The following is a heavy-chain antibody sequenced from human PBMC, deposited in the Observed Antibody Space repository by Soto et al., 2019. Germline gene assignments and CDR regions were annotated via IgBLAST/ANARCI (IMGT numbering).Heavy chain of an antibody. CDR3: ARGFWDQPTTRYYYYGMDV. CDR1: GGTISIYY. J-gene: IGHJ6*02. Sequence: PSCTLSLTCAACGGTISIYYWSWIRKHTGKGLEWIGYIYYSGSTNYNPSLKSRVTISVDTSKNQFSLKLSSVTAADTAVYYCARGFWDQPTTRYYYYGMDVWGQGTTVTVSS. V-gene: IGHV4-59*07. CDR2: IYYSGST. D-gene: IGHD3-16*01.